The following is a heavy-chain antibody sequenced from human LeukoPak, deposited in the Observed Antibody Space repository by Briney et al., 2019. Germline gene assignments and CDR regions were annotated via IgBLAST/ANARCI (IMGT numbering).Heavy chain of an antibody. Sequence: SETLSLTCTVSSGSISTSNYYWGWVRQPPGKALEWIGNIFYSGSTYYSPSLKSRVTISLDTSKNQFSLKLSSVTAADTAVYYCASSILTGYFRATRNAFDIWGQGTMVTVSS. CDR3: ASSILTGYFRATRNAFDI. CDR1: SGSISTSNYY. V-gene: IGHV4-39*07. J-gene: IGHJ3*02. D-gene: IGHD3-9*01. CDR2: IFYSGST.